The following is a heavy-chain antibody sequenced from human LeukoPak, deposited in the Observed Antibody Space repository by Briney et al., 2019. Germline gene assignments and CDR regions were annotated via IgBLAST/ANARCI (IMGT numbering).Heavy chain of an antibody. V-gene: IGHV1-69*13. CDR2: IIPIFGTA. D-gene: IGHD6-19*01. CDR1: GGTFSSYA. Sequence: ASVKVSCKASGGTFSSYAISWVRQAPGQGLEWMGGIIPIFGTANYAQKFQGRVTITADESTSTAYMELRTLISDDTAVYYCARGSAWGAEIPVTGTGNVWGQGTLVTVSS. J-gene: IGHJ4*02. CDR3: ARGSAWGAEIPVTGTGNV.